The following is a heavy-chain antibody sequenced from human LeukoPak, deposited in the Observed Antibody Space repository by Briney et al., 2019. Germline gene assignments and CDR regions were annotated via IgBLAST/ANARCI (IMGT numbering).Heavy chain of an antibody. V-gene: IGHV4-4*09. D-gene: IGHD1-1*01. J-gene: IGHJ5*02. Sequence: SETLSLTCTVSGGFIRSYYWSWIRQPPGKGLEWIGHIYIRGTTDYNPSLKSRVTMSIDTSKNQFSLKLSSVTAADTAVYYCARLENVDWFDPWGQGTLVIVSS. CDR3: ARLENVDWFDP. CDR1: GGFIRSYY. CDR2: IYIRGTT.